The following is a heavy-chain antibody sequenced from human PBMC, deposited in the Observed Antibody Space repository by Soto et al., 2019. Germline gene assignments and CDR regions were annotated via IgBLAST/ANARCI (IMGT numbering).Heavy chain of an antibody. D-gene: IGHD2-15*01. CDR1: GYSFSTYN. CDR2: ISNYNGNT. Sequence: QVQLVQSGPEVKKPGASVKVSCKGSGYSFSTYNISWVRQAPGQGLEWMGRISNYNGNTDYAQKFEGRLVMTTETSTTTAYMELTSLTSDDAAVYYCARTLVVNSLDYWGQGTLVSVSS. V-gene: IGHV1-18*01. CDR3: ARTLVVNSLDY. J-gene: IGHJ4*02.